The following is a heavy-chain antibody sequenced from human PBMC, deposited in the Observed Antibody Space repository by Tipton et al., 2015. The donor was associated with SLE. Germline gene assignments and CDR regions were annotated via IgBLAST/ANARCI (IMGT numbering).Heavy chain of an antibody. V-gene: IGHV4-61*02. Sequence: LSLTCTVSGVSISSGSYYWSWIRQPAGKGLEWIGRIYTSGSTNYNPSLKSRVTISVDTSKNQFSLKLSSVTAADTAVYYCARDQVGVGDFDYWSQGTLVTVSS. J-gene: IGHJ4*02. CDR1: GVSISSGSYY. D-gene: IGHD3-16*01. CDR3: ARDQVGVGDFDY. CDR2: IYTSGST.